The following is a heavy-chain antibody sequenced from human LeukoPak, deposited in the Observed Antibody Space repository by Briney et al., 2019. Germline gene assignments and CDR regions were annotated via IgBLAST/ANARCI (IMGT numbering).Heavy chain of an antibody. Sequence: LRLSCAASGFTFSSYAMSWVRQPPGKGLEWIGYIYYSGSTYYNPSLKSRVTISVDTSKNQFSLKLSSVTAADTAVYYCARDTSGYKGPHFDYWGQGTLVTVSS. V-gene: IGHV4-30-4*08. CDR1: GFTFSSYA. D-gene: IGHD3-3*01. CDR2: IYYSGST. J-gene: IGHJ4*02. CDR3: ARDTSGYKGPHFDY.